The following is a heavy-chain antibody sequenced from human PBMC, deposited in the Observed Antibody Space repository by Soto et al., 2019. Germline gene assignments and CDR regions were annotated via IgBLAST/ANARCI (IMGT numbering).Heavy chain of an antibody. CDR3: IGGMDY. CDR1: GFTFSCSA. V-gene: IGHV3-73*01. CDR2: IRSKANSYAT. D-gene: IGHD3-16*01. Sequence: GGSLILSCAAAGFTFSCSAMHWVRQASGKGLEWVGRIRSKANSYATAYAASVKGRFTISRDDSKNTAYLQMNSLKTEDTAVYYCIGGMDYWGQGTLVTVSS. J-gene: IGHJ4*02.